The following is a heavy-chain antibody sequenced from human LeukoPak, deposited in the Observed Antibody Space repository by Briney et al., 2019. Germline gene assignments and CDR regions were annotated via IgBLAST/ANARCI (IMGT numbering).Heavy chain of an antibody. V-gene: IGHV1-8*01. D-gene: IGHD3-10*01. CDR2: MNPNSGNT. J-gene: IGHJ4*02. CDR3: ARWTWFAELLDY. Sequence: ASVKVSCKASGYTFTSYDINWGRQATGQGLEWRGWMNPNSGNTGYAQKFQGRVTMTRNTSISTAYMELSSLRSEDTAVYYCARWTWFAELLDYWGQGTLVTVSS. CDR1: GYTFTSYD.